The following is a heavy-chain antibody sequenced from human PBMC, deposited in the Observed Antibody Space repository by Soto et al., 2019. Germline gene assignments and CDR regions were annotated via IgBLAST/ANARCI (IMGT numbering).Heavy chain of an antibody. J-gene: IGHJ5*02. V-gene: IGHV4-31*03. Sequence: SETLSLTCTVSGGSISSGGYYWSWIRQHPGKGLEWIGYIYYSGSTYYNPSLKSRVTISVDTSKNQFSLKLSSVTAADTAVYYCARDLGGAAADKILFDPWGQGTLVTVSS. CDR3: ARDLGGAAADKILFDP. CDR1: GGSISSGGYY. CDR2: IYYSGST. D-gene: IGHD6-13*01.